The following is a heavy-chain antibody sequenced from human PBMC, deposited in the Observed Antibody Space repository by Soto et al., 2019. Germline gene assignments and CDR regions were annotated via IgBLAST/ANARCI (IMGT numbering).Heavy chain of an antibody. V-gene: IGHV3-21*01. D-gene: IGHD2-15*01. CDR2: ISSSSSYI. Sequence: EVQLVESGGGLVKPGGSLRLSCAASGFTFSSYSMNWVRQAPGKGLEWVSSISSSSSYIYYADSVKGRFTISRDNAKNSLYLQMNSLRAEDTAVYYCARERFCSGDNAFDIWGQGTMVTVSS. CDR3: ARERFCSGDNAFDI. CDR1: GFTFSSYS. J-gene: IGHJ3*02.